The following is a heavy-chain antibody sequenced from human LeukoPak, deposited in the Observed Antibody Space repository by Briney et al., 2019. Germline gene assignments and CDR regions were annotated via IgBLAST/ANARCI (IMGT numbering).Heavy chain of an antibody. V-gene: IGHV3-64*01. CDR1: GFTFSSYA. J-gene: IGHJ4*02. Sequence: GGSLRLSCAASGFTFSSYAMHWVRQAPGKGLEYVSAISGIGGSTYYANSVKGRFTISRDNSKNTLYLQMNSLRAEDTAVYYCARASSFDYWGQGTLVTVSS. D-gene: IGHD6-19*01. CDR3: ARASSFDY. CDR2: ISGIGGST.